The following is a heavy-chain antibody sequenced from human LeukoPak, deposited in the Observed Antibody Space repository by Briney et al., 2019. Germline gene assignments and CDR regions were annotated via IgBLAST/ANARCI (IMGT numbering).Heavy chain of an antibody. D-gene: IGHD5-18*01. CDR3: AKERIDTATVPNYFDY. Sequence: GGSLRLSCAASGFTFSSYAMSWVRQAPGKGLEWVSAISGSGGSTYYADSVKGRFTISRDNSKNTLYLQMNSLRAEDTAVYYSAKERIDTATVPNYFDYWGQGTLVTVSS. CDR1: GFTFSSYA. V-gene: IGHV3-23*01. CDR2: ISGSGGST. J-gene: IGHJ4*02.